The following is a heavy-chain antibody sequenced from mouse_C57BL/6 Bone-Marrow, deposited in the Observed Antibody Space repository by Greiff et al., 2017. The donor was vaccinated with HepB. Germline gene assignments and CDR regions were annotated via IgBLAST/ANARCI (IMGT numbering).Heavy chain of an antibody. CDR1: GYTFTSYG. D-gene: IGHD1-1*01. CDR3: ARPYYYTWFAY. V-gene: IGHV1-81*01. Sequence: QVQLQQSGAELARPWASVKLSCKASGYTFTSYGISWVKQRTGQGLEWIGEIYPRSGNTYYNEKFKGKATLTADKSSSTAYMELRSLTSEDSAVYFCARPYYYTWFAYWGQGTLVTVSA. J-gene: IGHJ3*01. CDR2: IYPRSGNT.